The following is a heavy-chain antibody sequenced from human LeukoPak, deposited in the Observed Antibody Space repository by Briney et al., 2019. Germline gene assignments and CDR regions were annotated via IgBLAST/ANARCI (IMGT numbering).Heavy chain of an antibody. CDR2: IYYSGGT. J-gene: IGHJ4*02. V-gene: IGHV4-59*01. CDR1: GGSISRYY. CDR3: AREADTAMAVFDY. Sequence: SETLSLTCTVSGGSISRYYWSWIRQPPGKGLEWIGYIYYSGGTNYNPALKSRVTISLDTSKNQFSLKLTSVTAADTAVYYCAREADTAMAVFDYWGQGTLVTVSS. D-gene: IGHD5-18*01.